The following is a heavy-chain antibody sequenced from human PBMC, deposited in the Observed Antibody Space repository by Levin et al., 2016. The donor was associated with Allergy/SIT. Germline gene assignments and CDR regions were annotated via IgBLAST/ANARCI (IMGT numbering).Heavy chain of an antibody. J-gene: IGHJ4*02. CDR3: AKEEGPEGY. D-gene: IGHD1-14*01. Sequence: WIRQPPGKGLQWVSAISDSGSSTYYADTVKGRFTISRDNSKNTLYLQMNSLRAEDTAVYYCAKEEGPEGYWGQGTLVTVSS. CDR2: ISDSGSST. V-gene: IGHV3-23*01.